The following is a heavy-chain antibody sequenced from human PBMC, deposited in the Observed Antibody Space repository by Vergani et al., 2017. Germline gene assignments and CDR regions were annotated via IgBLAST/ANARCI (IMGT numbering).Heavy chain of an antibody. CDR3: ARGLGGXLDY. D-gene: IGHD3-16*01. Sequence: QVQLVESGGGVVQPGRSLRLSCAASGFTFSSYGMHWVRQAPGKGLEWVSVIYSGGSTYYADSVKGRFTISRHNSKNTLYLQMNSLRAEDTAVYYCARGLGGXLDYWGQGTLVTVSS. V-gene: IGHV3-NL1*01. CDR2: IYSGGST. CDR1: GFTFSSYG. J-gene: IGHJ4*02.